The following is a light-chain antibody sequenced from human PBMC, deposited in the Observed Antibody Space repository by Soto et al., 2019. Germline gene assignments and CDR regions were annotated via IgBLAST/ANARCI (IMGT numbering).Light chain of an antibody. V-gene: IGLV2-8*01. Sequence: QSARNQPPSASGSPGQSVTISCTGTSSDVGAYNYVSWYQQLPGKAPKLIIYEVSKRPSGVPDRFSGSKSGNTASLTVSGLQAEDEADYYCTSYAGTYSFFYVFGTGTKVTVL. CDR2: EVS. CDR1: SSDVGAYNY. CDR3: TSYAGTYSFFYV. J-gene: IGLJ1*01.